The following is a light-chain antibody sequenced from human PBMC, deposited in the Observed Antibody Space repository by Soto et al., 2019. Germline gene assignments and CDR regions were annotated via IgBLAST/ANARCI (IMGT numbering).Light chain of an antibody. Sequence: EIVLTQSPATLSLSPGERATLSCRASQSVNSYLAWFQQRPGQAPRLLIYDASNRATAIPARFSGSGSGTDFTLTISSLEPEDVAVYYCQQRSNWPWTFGQGTKVEIK. CDR1: QSVNSY. J-gene: IGKJ1*01. CDR3: QQRSNWPWT. CDR2: DAS. V-gene: IGKV3-11*01.